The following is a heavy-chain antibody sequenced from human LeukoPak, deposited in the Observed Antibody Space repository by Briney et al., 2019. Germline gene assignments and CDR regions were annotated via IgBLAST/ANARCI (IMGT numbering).Heavy chain of an antibody. D-gene: IGHD6-19*01. CDR2: ISWNSGSI. CDR1: GFTFDDYA. V-gene: IGHV3-9*01. Sequence: PGRSLRLSCAASGFTFDDYAMHWVRQAPGKGLEWVSGISWNSGSIGYADSVKGRFTISRDNAKNSLYLQMNSLRAEDTALYYCAKDRVRSSGWDNWFDPWGQGTLVTVSS. J-gene: IGHJ5*02. CDR3: AKDRVRSSGWDNWFDP.